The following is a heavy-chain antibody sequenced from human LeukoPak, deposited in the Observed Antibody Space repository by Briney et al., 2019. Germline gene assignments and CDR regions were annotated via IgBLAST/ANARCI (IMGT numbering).Heavy chain of an antibody. CDR2: IWYDGSNK. D-gene: IGHD6-19*01. CDR1: GFTFSSYG. CDR3: ASTSCWYEPIDY. J-gene: IGHJ4*02. V-gene: IGHV3-33*01. Sequence: GRSLRLSCAASGFTFSSYGMHWVRQAPGKGLEWGAVIWYDGSNKYYADSVKGRFTISRDNSKNTLYLQMNSLRAEDTAVYYCASTSCWYEPIDYWGQGTLVTVSS.